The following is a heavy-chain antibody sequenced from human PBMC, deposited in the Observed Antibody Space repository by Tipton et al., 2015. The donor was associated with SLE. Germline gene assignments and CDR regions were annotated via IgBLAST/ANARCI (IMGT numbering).Heavy chain of an antibody. Sequence: TLSLTCTVSGDSINSPNHYWGWIRQPPGKGLEWIGSIYFSGSTYYNPSLKSRVTISVDTSKNQFYLKLSSVIAADTAMYYCARHQSSGPEPYYWGQGTLVTVSS. CDR2: IYFSGST. V-gene: IGHV4-39*07. CDR3: ARHQSSGPEPYY. J-gene: IGHJ4*02. D-gene: IGHD3-22*01. CDR1: GDSINSPNHY.